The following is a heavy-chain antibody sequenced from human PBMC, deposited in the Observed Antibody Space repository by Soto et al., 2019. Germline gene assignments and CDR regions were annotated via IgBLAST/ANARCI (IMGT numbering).Heavy chain of an antibody. CDR3: AREEDGYNSLDY. CDR1: GYTVSELS. J-gene: IGHJ4*02. D-gene: IGHD5-12*01. Sequence: SVNVSCPDSGYTVSELSIHWVRPAPGKGLEWLGGVDPEDGETVYAQKFQGRVTMTRDTSTSTVYMELSSLRSEDTAVYYCAREEDGYNSLDYWGQGTLVTVSS. CDR2: VDPEDGET. V-gene: IGHV1-24*01.